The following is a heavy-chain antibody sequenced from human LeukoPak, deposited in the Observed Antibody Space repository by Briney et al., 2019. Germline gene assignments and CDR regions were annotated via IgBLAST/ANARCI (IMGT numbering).Heavy chain of an antibody. Sequence: PGGSLRLSCAASGFTVSSNYMSWVRQAPGKGLEWVSVIYSGGSTYYADSVKGRFTIPRDNSKNTLYLQMNSLRAEDTAVYYCARDRSVGATTTNAFDIWGQGTMVTVSS. V-gene: IGHV3-53*01. CDR2: IYSGGST. CDR1: GFTVSSNY. CDR3: ARDRSVGATTTNAFDI. J-gene: IGHJ3*02. D-gene: IGHD1-26*01.